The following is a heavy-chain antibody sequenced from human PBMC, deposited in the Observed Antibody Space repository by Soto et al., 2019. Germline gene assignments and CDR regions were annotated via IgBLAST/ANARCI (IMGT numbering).Heavy chain of an antibody. CDR3: ARAITGTTQPYHFDH. CDR1: GYKFSNYW. V-gene: IGHV5-51*01. J-gene: IGHJ4*02. CDR2: IYPGDSDT. Sequence: GESLKIACQGSGYKFSNYWIGWVRQVPGEGLEWMGIIYPGDSDTRYSPSFRGLVTISADSSINTAYLRWNSIQSSDSAIFYCARAITGTTQPYHFDHWRQGTLVTVSS. D-gene: IGHD1-20*01.